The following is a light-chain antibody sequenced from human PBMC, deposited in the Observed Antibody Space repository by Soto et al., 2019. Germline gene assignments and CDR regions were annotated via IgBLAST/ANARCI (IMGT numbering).Light chain of an antibody. CDR3: SSKTTSTTGV. Sequence: QSALTQPASVSGSPGQSITISCTGTSSDVGAYNYVSWYQQHPGKAPKLIIYDVSKRPSGVSNRFSGSKSGNTAFLIISGLQAEDEADCHCSSKTTSTTGVFGGGTKLTVL. V-gene: IGLV2-14*01. CDR1: SSDVGAYNY. J-gene: IGLJ3*02. CDR2: DVS.